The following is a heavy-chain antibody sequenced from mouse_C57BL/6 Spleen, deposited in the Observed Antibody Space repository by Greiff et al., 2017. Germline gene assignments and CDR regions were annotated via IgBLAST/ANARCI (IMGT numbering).Heavy chain of an antibody. Sequence: VQLQQPGAELVKPGASVKLSCKASGYTFTSYWMHWVKQRPGQGLEWIGMIHPNSGSTNYNEKFKSKATLTVDKSSSTAYMQLSSLTSEDSAVYYCARRDGSRYFDVWGTGTTVTVSS. D-gene: IGHD1-1*01. V-gene: IGHV1-64*01. CDR3: ARRDGSRYFDV. CDR2: IHPNSGST. CDR1: GYTFTSYW. J-gene: IGHJ1*03.